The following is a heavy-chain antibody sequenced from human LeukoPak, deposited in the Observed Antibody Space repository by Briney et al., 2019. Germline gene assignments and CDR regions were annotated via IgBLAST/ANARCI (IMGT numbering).Heavy chain of an antibody. CDR1: GFTFSSYA. D-gene: IGHD3-10*01. CDR3: AKDLISPRSVGSSEKVDY. Sequence: GGSLRLSCAASGFTFSSYAMSWVRQAPGKGLEWVPSIFGSGTGTHYADSVKGRFTISRDNSKNTLYLQMNSLRAEDTAVYYCAKDLISPRSVGSSEKVDYWGQGTLVTVSS. J-gene: IGHJ4*02. V-gene: IGHV3-23*01. CDR2: IFGSGTGT.